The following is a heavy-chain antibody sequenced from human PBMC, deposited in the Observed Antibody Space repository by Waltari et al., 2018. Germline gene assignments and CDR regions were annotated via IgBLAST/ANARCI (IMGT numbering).Heavy chain of an antibody. CDR1: GGTFSSYG. V-gene: IGHV1-69*01. CDR3: AADRGDSSRWYPPLYYFEH. D-gene: IGHD6-13*01. J-gene: IGHJ4*02. CDR2: IIPLFRTS. Sequence: QVQLEQSGAEVKKPGSSLTVSCKASGGTFSSYGISWMRQAPGQGLEWMGDIIPLFRTSNYAQNFQGRVTITADESTSTAYMELSSLRYEDTAVYYCAADRGDSSRWYPPLYYFEHWGQGTPVTVAS.